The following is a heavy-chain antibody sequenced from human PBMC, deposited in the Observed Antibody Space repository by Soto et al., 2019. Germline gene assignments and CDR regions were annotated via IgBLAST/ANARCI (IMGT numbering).Heavy chain of an antibody. D-gene: IGHD1-26*01. CDR1: GYTFTSYG. CDR2: ISAYNGNT. CDR3: ARDDSYSGSYLLLHV. V-gene: IGHV1-18*04. Sequence: QVQLVQSGAEVKKPGASVKVSCKASGYTFTSYGISWVRQAPGQGLEWMGWISAYNGNTNYAQKLQGIVTMATDTSTSTAYMELRSLRSDDTAVYYCARDDSYSGSYLLLHVWGQGTLVTVSS. J-gene: IGHJ4*02.